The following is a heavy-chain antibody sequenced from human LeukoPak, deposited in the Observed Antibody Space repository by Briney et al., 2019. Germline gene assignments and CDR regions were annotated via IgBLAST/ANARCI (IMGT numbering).Heavy chain of an antibody. Sequence: PGGSLRLSCAASGFTFDEYAMHWVRQAPGKGLEWVSGISYSSGSIGYVDSVKGRFTISRDNAKNSLYLQMSSLRAEDTAVYYCAELGITMIGGVWGKGTTVTISS. V-gene: IGHV3-9*01. CDR1: GFTFDEYA. J-gene: IGHJ6*04. D-gene: IGHD3-10*02. CDR2: ISYSSGSI. CDR3: AELGITMIGGV.